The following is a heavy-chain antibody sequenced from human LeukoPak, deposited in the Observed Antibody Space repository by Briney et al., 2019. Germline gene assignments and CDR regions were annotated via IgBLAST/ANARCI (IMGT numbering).Heavy chain of an antibody. CDR3: ARGYSYGHVSGFDY. D-gene: IGHD5-18*01. V-gene: IGHV1-2*02. CDR1: GYTFTGYY. Sequence: GASVKVSCKASGYTFTGYYMHWVRQAPGQGLEWMGWINPNSGGTNYAQKFQGRVTMTRDTSISTAYMELSRLRSDDTAVYYCARGYSYGHVSGFDYWGQGTLVTVSS. J-gene: IGHJ4*02. CDR2: INPNSGGT.